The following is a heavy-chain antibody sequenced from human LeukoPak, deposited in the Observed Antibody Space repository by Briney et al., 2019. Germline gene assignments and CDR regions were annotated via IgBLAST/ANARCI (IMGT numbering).Heavy chain of an antibody. Sequence: GASVKVSCKASGYTFTSYAMHWVRQAPGQGLEWMGWINPNSGGTNYAQKFQGRVTMTRDTSISTAYMELSRLRSDDTAVYYCARGPFVGDDFWSGYLGYWGQGTLVTVSS. D-gene: IGHD3-3*01. V-gene: IGHV1-2*02. CDR1: GYTFTSYA. CDR2: INPNSGGT. CDR3: ARGPFVGDDFWSGYLGY. J-gene: IGHJ4*02.